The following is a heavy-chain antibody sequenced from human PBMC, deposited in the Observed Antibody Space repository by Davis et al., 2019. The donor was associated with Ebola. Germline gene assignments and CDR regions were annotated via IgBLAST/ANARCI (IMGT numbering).Heavy chain of an antibody. D-gene: IGHD3-3*01. V-gene: IGHV3-33*01. CDR1: AFTFTSYG. CDR3: ARDYDFWSGSYYYYGMDV. Sequence: GESLKISCAASAFTFTSYGMHWVRQAPGKGLEWVSVIWYDGSNKYYADSVKGRFTISRDNSKNTLYLQMNSLRAEDTAVYYCARDYDFWSGSYYYYGMDVWGQGTTVTVSS. CDR2: IWYDGSNK. J-gene: IGHJ6*02.